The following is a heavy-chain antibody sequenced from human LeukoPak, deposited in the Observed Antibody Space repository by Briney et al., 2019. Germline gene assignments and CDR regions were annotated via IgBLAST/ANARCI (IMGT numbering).Heavy chain of an antibody. CDR3: ARRSSSWYAFDY. D-gene: IGHD6-13*01. CDR2: ISSNGGNT. Sequence: GGSLRLSCVVSGFSFSTYAMQWVRQAPGKGLEYVSTISSNGGNTYYGNSVKGRFTISRDNSKNTLYLQMGSLRPEDTAVYYCARRSSSWYAFDYWGQGTLVTVSS. CDR1: GFSFSTYA. J-gene: IGHJ4*02. V-gene: IGHV3-64*01.